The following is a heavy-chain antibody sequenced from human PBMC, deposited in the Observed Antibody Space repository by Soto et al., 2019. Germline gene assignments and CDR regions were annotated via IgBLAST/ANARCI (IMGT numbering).Heavy chain of an antibody. CDR3: ARGWGRIFDY. V-gene: IGHV4-34*01. J-gene: IGHJ4*02. CDR2: INHSGST. Sequence: SETLSLTCAVYGGSFSGYYWNWIRQPPGKGLEWIGEINHSGSTNYNPSLKSRVTISVDTSKNQFSLKLSSVTAADTAVYYCARGWGRIFDYWGQGTLVPVSP. D-gene: IGHD7-27*01. CDR1: GGSFSGYY.